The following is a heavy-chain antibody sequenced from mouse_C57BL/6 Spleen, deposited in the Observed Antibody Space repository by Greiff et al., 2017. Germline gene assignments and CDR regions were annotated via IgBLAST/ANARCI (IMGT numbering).Heavy chain of an antibody. CDR3: ARGVTTRAWFAY. CDR1: GYTFTSYW. J-gene: IGHJ3*01. Sequence: QVQLQQPGTELVKPGASVKLSCKASGYTFTSYWMHWVKQRPGQGLEWIGNINPSNGGTNYNEKFKSKATLTVDKSSSTAYMQLSSLTSEDSAVYYWARGVTTRAWFAYWGQGTLVTVSA. CDR2: INPSNGGT. D-gene: IGHD2-5*01. V-gene: IGHV1-53*01.